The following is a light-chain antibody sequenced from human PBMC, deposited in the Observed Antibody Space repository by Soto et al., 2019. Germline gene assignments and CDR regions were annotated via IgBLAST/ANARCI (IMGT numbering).Light chain of an antibody. CDR3: QQYGSSLA. Sequence: IVLTQSPCTLSLSRGEGATLSCRASQSVKSDSLAWYQQKPGQAPRLLIYGASTRATGIPDRFRGSGSGTDFTLTIRRLEPEDFAVYWCQQYGSSLAFGQGTKVDIK. V-gene: IGKV3-20*01. J-gene: IGKJ1*01. CDR1: QSVKSDS. CDR2: GAS.